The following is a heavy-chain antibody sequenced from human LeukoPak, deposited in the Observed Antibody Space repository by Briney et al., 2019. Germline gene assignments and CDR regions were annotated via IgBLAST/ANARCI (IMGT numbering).Heavy chain of an antibody. CDR2: ISGSGGST. D-gene: IGHD6-19*01. J-gene: IGHJ4*02. V-gene: IGHV3-23*01. CDR3: ATLGPYSSGWPPFDY. Sequence: PGGSLRLSRAASGFTFSSYAMSWVRQAPGKGLEWVSAISGSGGSTYYADSVKGRFTISRDNSKNTLYLQMNSLRAEDTAVYYCATLGPYSSGWPPFDYWGQGTLVTVSS. CDR1: GFTFSSYA.